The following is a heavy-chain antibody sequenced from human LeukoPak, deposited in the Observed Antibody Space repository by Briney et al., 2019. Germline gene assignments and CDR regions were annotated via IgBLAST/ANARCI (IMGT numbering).Heavy chain of an antibody. Sequence: GGSLRLSCAASGFIVSDNYMSWVRQAPGTGLEWLAVIYGGNSTYYAASVKGRFTISRDTSKNTLYLQMNSLTVEDTAVYYCARDGAWSGPFDYWGQGTLVTVSS. CDR1: GFIVSDNY. CDR2: IYGGNST. CDR3: ARDGAWSGPFDY. V-gene: IGHV3-66*01. J-gene: IGHJ4*02. D-gene: IGHD3-3*01.